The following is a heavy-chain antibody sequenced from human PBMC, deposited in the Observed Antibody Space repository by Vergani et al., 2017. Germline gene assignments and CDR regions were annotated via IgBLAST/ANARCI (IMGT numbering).Heavy chain of an antibody. CDR1: GGTFSSYA. CDR3: AREGTDGSRPPRVYYDSPRGFAP. D-gene: IGHD3-9*01. Sequence: QVQLVQSGAEVKKPGSSVKVSCKASGGTFSSYAISWVRQAPGQGLEWMGGIIPIFGTANYAQKSQGRVTITADESTSTAYMELSSLRSEDTAVYYCAREGTDGSRPPRVYYDSPRGFAPWRQGTLVTVSS. J-gene: IGHJ5*02. CDR2: IIPIFGTA. V-gene: IGHV1-69*12.